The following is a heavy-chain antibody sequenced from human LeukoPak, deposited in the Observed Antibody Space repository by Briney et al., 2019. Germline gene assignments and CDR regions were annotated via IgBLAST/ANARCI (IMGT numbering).Heavy chain of an antibody. D-gene: IGHD3-3*01. CDR1: EFSVGSNY. Sequence: GGSLRLSCAASEFSVGSNYMTWVRQAPGKGLEWVSLIYSGGSTYYADSVKGRFTISRDNSKNTLYLQMNSLRAEDTAVYYCARPGRYYDFWSGYDDAFDIWGQGTMVTVSS. V-gene: IGHV3-66*01. CDR2: IYSGGST. CDR3: ARPGRYYDFWSGYDDAFDI. J-gene: IGHJ3*02.